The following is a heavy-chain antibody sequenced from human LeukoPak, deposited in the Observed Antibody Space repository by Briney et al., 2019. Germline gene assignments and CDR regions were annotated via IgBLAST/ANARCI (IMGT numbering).Heavy chain of an antibody. Sequence: ASVKVSCKASGGTFSSYAISWVRQAPGQGLEWMGRIIPILGIANYAQKFQGRVTITADKSTSTAYMELSSLRSEDTAVYYCATVPNTYYYDSSGYNSQYFQHWGQGTLVTVSS. J-gene: IGHJ1*01. V-gene: IGHV1-69*04. CDR3: ATVPNTYYYDSSGYNSQYFQH. D-gene: IGHD3-22*01. CDR1: GGTFSSYA. CDR2: IIPILGIA.